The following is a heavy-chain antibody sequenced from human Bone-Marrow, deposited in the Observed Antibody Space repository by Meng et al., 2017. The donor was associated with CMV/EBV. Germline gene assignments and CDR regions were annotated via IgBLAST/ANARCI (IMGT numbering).Heavy chain of an antibody. J-gene: IGHJ2*01. D-gene: IGHD3-16*01. Sequence: SCAPSGFTFSDYYMSWIRQAPGKGLGWVSYISSSGSTLYYADSVKGRFTISRDNAKNSLYLQMNSLRAEDTAVYYCARVIYDYWYFDLWGRGTLVTVSS. V-gene: IGHV3-11*01. CDR3: ARVIYDYWYFDL. CDR2: ISSSGSTL. CDR1: GFTFSDYY.